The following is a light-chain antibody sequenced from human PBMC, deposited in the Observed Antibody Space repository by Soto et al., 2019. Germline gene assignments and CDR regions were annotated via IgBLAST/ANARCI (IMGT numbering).Light chain of an antibody. V-gene: IGLV2-14*03. CDR3: SSYTSSSTLV. J-gene: IGLJ2*01. CDR1: SGDVGGYNY. CDR2: YVT. Sequence: QSALTQPASVSGSPGQSITLSCTGTSGDVGGYNYVSWYQHHPGKAPKLMIYYVTNRPSGVSNRFSGSKSGNTASLTISGLQAEDEADYYCSSYTSSSTLVFGGGTKVTVL.